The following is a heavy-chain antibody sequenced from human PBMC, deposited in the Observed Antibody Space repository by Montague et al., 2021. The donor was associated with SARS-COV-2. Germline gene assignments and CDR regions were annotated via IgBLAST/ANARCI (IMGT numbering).Heavy chain of an antibody. J-gene: IGHJ5*02. CDR2: ISSSSSYI. CDR1: GFTFSSYS. D-gene: IGHD3-16*02. V-gene: IGHV3-21*01. CDR3: ARDDYVWGSYRYSQYNWFDP. Sequence: SLRLSCAASGFTFSSYSMNWVRQAPGKGLEWVSSISSSSSYIYYXDSVKGRFTISRDNAKNSLYLQMNSLRAEDTAVYYCARDDYVWGSYRYSQYNWFDPGGQGTLVTVSS.